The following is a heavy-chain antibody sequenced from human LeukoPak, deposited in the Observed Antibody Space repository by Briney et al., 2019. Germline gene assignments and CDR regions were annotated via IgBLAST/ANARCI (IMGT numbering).Heavy chain of an antibody. J-gene: IGHJ6*02. D-gene: IGHD2-2*01. CDR3: ASRDIYCSSTSCYSSGMDV. CDR1: GGSFSGYY. CDR2: INHSGST. Sequence: SETLSLTCAVYGGSFSGYYWSWIRQPPGKGLEWIGEINHSGSTNYNPSLKSRVIISVDTSKNQFSLKLSSVTAADTAVYYCASRDIYCSSTSCYSSGMDVWGQGTTVTVSS. V-gene: IGHV4-34*01.